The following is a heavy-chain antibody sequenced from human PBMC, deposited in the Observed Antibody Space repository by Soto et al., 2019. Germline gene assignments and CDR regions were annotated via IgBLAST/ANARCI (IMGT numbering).Heavy chain of an antibody. J-gene: IGHJ4*02. V-gene: IGHV4-28*01. CDR3: ASKPNIRYYFDY. D-gene: IGHD7-27*01. CDR1: GYSISSSNW. CDR2: IYYSGST. Sequence: QMQLQESGPGLVKPSDTLSLTCAVSGYSISSSNWWGWIRQPPGKGLEWIGYIYYSGSTYYTPSLKSRVTMSVDTSNNQFSLRLNSVTAVDTAVYYCASKPNIRYYFDYWGQGTLVTVSS.